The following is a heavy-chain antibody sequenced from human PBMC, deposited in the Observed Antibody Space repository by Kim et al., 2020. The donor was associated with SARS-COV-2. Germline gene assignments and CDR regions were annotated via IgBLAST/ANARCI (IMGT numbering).Heavy chain of an antibody. D-gene: IGHD1-1*01. CDR3: ARKRRTLNDFDY. Sequence: RYSPSFQGQVTIAADKSISTAYLQWSSLKASDTAMYYCARKRRTLNDFDYWGQGTLVTVSS. J-gene: IGHJ4*02. V-gene: IGHV5-51*01.